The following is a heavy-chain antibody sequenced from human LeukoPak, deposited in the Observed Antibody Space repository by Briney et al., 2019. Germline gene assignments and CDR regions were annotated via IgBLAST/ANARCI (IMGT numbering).Heavy chain of an antibody. CDR1: SYSISSGYY. CDR2: FYHSGST. Sequence: PSETLSLTCAVSSYSISSGYYWGWIRQPPGKGLEWIGGFYHSGSTYYNPSLKSRVTISVDTSKNQFSLKLSSVTAADTAVYYCARYIVVVPAAIPSYFDYWGQGTLVTVSS. D-gene: IGHD2-2*02. J-gene: IGHJ4*02. V-gene: IGHV4-38-2*01. CDR3: ARYIVVVPAAIPSYFDY.